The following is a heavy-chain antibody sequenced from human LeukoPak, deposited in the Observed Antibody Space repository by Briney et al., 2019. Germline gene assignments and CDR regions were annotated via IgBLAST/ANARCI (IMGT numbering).Heavy chain of an antibody. V-gene: IGHV1-2*02. CDR3: ARAHCSSTSCYQSWFDP. Sequence: ASVKVSCKASGYTFTSYYMHWVRQAPGQGLVWMGWINPNSGGTNYAQKFQGRVTMTRDTSISTAYMELSRLRSDDTAVYYCARAHCSSTSCYQSWFDPWGQGTLVTVSS. J-gene: IGHJ5*02. CDR2: INPNSGGT. D-gene: IGHD2-2*01. CDR1: GYTFTSYY.